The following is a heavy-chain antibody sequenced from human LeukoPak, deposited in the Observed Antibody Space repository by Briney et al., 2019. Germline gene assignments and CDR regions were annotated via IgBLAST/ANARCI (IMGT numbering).Heavy chain of an antibody. CDR2: ISSSSSYI. CDR3: AREDSGYTYGTNGY. CDR1: GFTFSDYY. Sequence: GGSLRLSCAASGFTFSDYYMSWIRQAPGKGLEWVSYISSSSSYIYYADSLKGRFTTSRDNAKNSLYLQMNSLRAEDTAVYYCAREDSGYTYGTNGYWGQGTLVTVSS. V-gene: IGHV3-11*06. J-gene: IGHJ4*02. D-gene: IGHD5-18*01.